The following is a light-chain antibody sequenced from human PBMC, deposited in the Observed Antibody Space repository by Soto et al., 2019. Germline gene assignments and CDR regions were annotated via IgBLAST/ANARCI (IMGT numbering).Light chain of an antibody. V-gene: IGLV2-14*03. CDR1: SSDVGGYNY. CDR2: DVS. Sequence: QSVLTQPASVSGSPGQSITISCTGTSSDVGGYNYVSWYQHHPGKAPKRMIHDVSNRPSGVSNRFSGSKSGNTASLTISGFQAEDEADYYCSSYIPNNSTYVFGTGTKLTVL. CDR3: SSYIPNNSTYV. J-gene: IGLJ1*01.